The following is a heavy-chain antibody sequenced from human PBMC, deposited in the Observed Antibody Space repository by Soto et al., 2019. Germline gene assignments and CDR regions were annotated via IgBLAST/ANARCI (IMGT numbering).Heavy chain of an antibody. CDR2: ISGNGGST. Sequence: GGSLRLSCAASGFTFSTYAMSWVRQAPGKGLEWVSTISGNGGSTYYADSVKGRFTISRDNSKNTLYVQMNSLRAADTAVYYCARSWYDYVWGSIDYWGQGTLVTVSS. CDR1: GFTFSTYA. V-gene: IGHV3-23*01. D-gene: IGHD3-16*01. CDR3: ARSWYDYVWGSIDY. J-gene: IGHJ4*02.